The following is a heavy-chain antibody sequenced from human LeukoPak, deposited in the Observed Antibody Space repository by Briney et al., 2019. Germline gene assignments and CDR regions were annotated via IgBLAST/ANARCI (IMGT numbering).Heavy chain of an antibody. Sequence: SETLSLTCTVSGGSISSGGYYWSWIRQHPGKGLEWIGYIYYSGSTNYNPSLKSRVTISVDTSKNQFSLKLSSVTAADTAVYYCARLHSSSPHAHFDYWGQGTLVTVSS. CDR3: ARLHSSSPHAHFDY. CDR1: GGSISSGGYY. V-gene: IGHV4-61*08. CDR2: IYYSGST. J-gene: IGHJ4*02. D-gene: IGHD6-6*01.